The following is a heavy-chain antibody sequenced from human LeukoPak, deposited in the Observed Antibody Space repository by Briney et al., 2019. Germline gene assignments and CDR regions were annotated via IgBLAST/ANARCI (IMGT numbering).Heavy chain of an antibody. V-gene: IGHV3-66*01. Sequence: GGSLTLSCAASGFTVSSNYMSWVRQAPAKGLEWVSVIYSGGSTYYADSVQGRFTISRDNSKNKMYFQMKSLRGEETAVYYCWGEGGYSSGWYYFDYWGQGTLVTVS. CDR2: IYSGGST. D-gene: IGHD6-19*01. CDR1: GFTVSSNY. CDR3: WGEGGYSSGWYYFDY. J-gene: IGHJ4*02.